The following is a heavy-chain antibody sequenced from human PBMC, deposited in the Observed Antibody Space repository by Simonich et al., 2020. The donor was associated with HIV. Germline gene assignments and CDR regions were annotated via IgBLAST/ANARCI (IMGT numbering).Heavy chain of an antibody. CDR1: GGSFSGDY. D-gene: IGHD3-22*01. V-gene: IGHV4-34*01. CDR2: INHRGST. CDR3: ARTYYYDSSGYYAGWFDP. J-gene: IGHJ5*02. Sequence: QVQLQQWGAGLLKPSETLSLTCAVYGGSFSGDYWSWIRQPPGKGLEWIGEINHRGSTNHNPSHNSRVTISVDTSKNQFSLKLSSVTAADTAVYYCARTYYYDSSGYYAGWFDPWGQGTLVTVSS.